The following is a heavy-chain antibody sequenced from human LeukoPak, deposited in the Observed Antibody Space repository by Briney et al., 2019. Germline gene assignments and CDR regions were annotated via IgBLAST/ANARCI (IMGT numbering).Heavy chain of an antibody. V-gene: IGHV4-30-2*01. CDR3: ARGERIDY. Sequence: PSQTLSLTCVVSGGSISSGGYSWSWIRQPPGKGLEWIGEINHSGSTNYNPSLKSRVTISVDTSKNQFSLKLSSVTAADAAVYYCARGERIDYWGQGTLVTVSS. D-gene: IGHD1-1*01. CDR2: INHSGST. CDR1: GGSISSGGYS. J-gene: IGHJ4*02.